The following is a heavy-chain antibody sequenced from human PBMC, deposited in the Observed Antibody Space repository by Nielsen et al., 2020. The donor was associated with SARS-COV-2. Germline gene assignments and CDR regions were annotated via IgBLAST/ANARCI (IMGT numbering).Heavy chain of an antibody. V-gene: IGHV1-69*01. Sequence: WVRQAPGQGLEWMGGIIPMFGTANYAQKFQGRVTITADESTSTAYMELSSLRSEDTAVYYCARGYYDYVWGSYRSRGELDYWGQGTLVTVSS. CDR2: IIPMFGTA. D-gene: IGHD3-16*02. CDR3: ARGYYDYVWGSYRSRGELDY. J-gene: IGHJ4*02.